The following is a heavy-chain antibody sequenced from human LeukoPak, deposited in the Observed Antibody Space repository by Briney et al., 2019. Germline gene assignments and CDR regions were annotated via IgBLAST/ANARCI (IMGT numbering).Heavy chain of an antibody. CDR1: GGSISSGDYY. CDR2: IYYSGST. CDR3: AREDYYGSGTIPALDI. V-gene: IGHV4-30-4*01. D-gene: IGHD3-10*01. Sequence: SETLSLTCTVSGGSISSGDYYWSWIRQPPGKGLEWIGYIYYSGSTYYNPSLKSRVTISVDTSKNQFSLKLSSVTAADTAVYYCAREDYYGSGTIPALDIWGQGTMVTVSS. J-gene: IGHJ3*02.